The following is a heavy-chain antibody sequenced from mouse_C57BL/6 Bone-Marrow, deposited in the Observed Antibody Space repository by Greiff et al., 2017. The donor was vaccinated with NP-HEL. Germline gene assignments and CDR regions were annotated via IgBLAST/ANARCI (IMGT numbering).Heavy chain of an antibody. CDR1: GFTFSSYT. V-gene: IGHV5-9*01. CDR2: ISGGGGNT. CDR3: ARHGDEGAY. J-gene: IGHJ3*01. Sequence: EVKLMESGGGLVKPGGSLKLSCAASGFTFSSYTMSWVRQTPEKRLEWVATISGGGGNTYYPDSVKGRFTISRDNAKNTLYLQMSSLRSEDTALYYCARHGDEGAYWGQGTLVTVSA.